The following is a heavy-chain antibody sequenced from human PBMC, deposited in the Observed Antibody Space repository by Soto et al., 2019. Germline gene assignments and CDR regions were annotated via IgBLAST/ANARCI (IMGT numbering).Heavy chain of an antibody. J-gene: IGHJ4*02. CDR2: IWYDGSNK. D-gene: IGHD2-15*01. V-gene: IGHV3-33*01. Sequence: QVQLVESGGGVVQPGRSLRLSCAASGFTFSSYGMHWVRQAPGKGLGWVAVIWYDGSNKYYADSVKGRFTISRDNSKNTLYLQMNSLRAENTAVYYCARDGYCSGGSCYSVPVFDYRGQGTLVTVSS. CDR3: ARDGYCSGGSCYSVPVFDY. CDR1: GFTFSSYG.